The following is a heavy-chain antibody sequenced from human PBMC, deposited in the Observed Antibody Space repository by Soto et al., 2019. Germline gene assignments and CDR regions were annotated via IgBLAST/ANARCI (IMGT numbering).Heavy chain of an antibody. CDR1: GGSISSYC. Sequence: QVQLQESGPGLVKPSETLSLTCTVSGGSISSYCWSWVRQPPGEGLEWIANICNSGGANYNPSLKRRFVIAVDTSRNQFSLELSSVTAADTAVFYCARGVGRYGSNLDYWGQGTLVTVSS. D-gene: IGHD1-26*01. V-gene: IGHV4-59*01. CDR3: ARGVGRYGSNLDY. J-gene: IGHJ4*02. CDR2: ICNSGGA.